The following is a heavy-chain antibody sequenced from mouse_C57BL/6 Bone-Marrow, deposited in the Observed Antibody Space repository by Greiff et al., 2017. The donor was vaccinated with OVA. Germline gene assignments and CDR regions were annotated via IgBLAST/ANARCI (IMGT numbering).Heavy chain of an antibody. J-gene: IGHJ2*01. CDR1: GFTFSSYA. V-gene: IGHV5-4*01. CDR2: ISDGGSYT. CDR3: ARGGNYGY. Sequence: VQVVESGGGLVKPGGSLKLSCAASGFTFSSYAMSWVRQTPEKRLEWVATISDGGSYTYYPDNVKGRFTISRDNAKNHLYLQMGHLKSEDTAMYYCARGGNYGYWGKGTTLTVSS. D-gene: IGHD2-1*01.